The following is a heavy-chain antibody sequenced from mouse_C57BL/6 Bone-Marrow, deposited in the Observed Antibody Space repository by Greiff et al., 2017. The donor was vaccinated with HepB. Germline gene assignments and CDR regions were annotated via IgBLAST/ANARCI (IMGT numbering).Heavy chain of an antibody. J-gene: IGHJ4*01. CDR2: IRSKSNNYAT. CDR3: VRHGKVWNYYAMDY. V-gene: IGHV10-1*01. CDR1: GFSFNTYA. Sequence: EVQRVESGGGLVQPKGSLKLSCAASGFSFNTYAMNWVRQAPGKGLEWVARIRSKSNNYATYYADSVKDRFTISRDDSESMLYLQMNNLKTEDTAMYYCVRHGKVWNYYAMDYWGQGTSVTVSS.